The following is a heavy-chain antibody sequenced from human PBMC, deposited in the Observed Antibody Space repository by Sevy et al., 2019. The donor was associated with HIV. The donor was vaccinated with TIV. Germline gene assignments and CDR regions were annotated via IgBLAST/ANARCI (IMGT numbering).Heavy chain of an antibody. J-gene: IGHJ6*02. CDR2: IIPIFGTA. Sequence: ASVKVSCKASGGTFSSYAISWVRQAPGQGLEWMGGIIPIFGTANYAQKFQGRVTITADESTSTAYMELSSLRSEDTAVYYCARSLCSSTSCRYYYYGMDAWGQGTTVTVSS. D-gene: IGHD2-2*01. V-gene: IGHV1-69*13. CDR3: ARSLCSSTSCRYYYYGMDA. CDR1: GGTFSSYA.